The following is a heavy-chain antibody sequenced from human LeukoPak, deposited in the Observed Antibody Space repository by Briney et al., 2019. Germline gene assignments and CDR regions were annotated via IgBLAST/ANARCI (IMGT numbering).Heavy chain of an antibody. V-gene: IGHV1-2*02. CDR2: IDPKNGYT. D-gene: IGHD6-19*01. CDR1: GYNFNAYN. J-gene: IGHJ4*02. Sequence: ASVKVSCKGSGYNFNAYNIQWVRQARGLGLEWMGWIDPKNGYTTYAQKFKGRVTVTRDTSISAVYMELSSLTSDDTAVYYCWRDVSGDGRVYIDHWGPGTLVTVSS. CDR3: WRDVSGDGRVYIDH.